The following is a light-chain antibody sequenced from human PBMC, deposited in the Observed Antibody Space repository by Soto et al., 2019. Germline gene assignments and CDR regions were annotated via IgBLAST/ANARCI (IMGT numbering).Light chain of an antibody. V-gene: IGKV4-1*01. CDR3: QQYYSTPQT. Sequence: IVMTQSPDSLAVSLGERATINCKSSQSVLYSSNSKNYLAWYQQKPGQPPKLLIYWASTRESGVPDRFTGSGSATDFTLTISSLQAEDVAVYYCQQYYSTPQTFGQGTKVEIK. CDR1: QSVLYSSNSKNY. J-gene: IGKJ1*01. CDR2: WAS.